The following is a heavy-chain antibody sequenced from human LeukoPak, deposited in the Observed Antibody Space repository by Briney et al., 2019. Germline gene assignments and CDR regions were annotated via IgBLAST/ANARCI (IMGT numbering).Heavy chain of an antibody. CDR3: ARACSSTSCYGWFDP. Sequence: PSETLCLTCAVSGYSISSGYYWGWIRQPPGKGLEWIGSIYHSGSTYYNPSLKSRVTISVDTSKNQFSLKLSSVTAADTAVYYCARACSSTSCYGWFDPWGQGTLVTVSS. CDR2: IYHSGST. CDR1: GYSISSGYY. V-gene: IGHV4-38-2*01. J-gene: IGHJ5*02. D-gene: IGHD2-2*01.